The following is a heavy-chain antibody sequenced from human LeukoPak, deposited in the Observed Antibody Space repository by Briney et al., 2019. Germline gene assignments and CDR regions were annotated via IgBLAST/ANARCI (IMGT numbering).Heavy chain of an antibody. CDR1: GGSFSGYY. CDR2: INHSGST. J-gene: IGHJ4*02. D-gene: IGHD6-19*01. Sequence: SETLSLTCAVYGGSFSGYYWSWIRQPPGKGLEWIGEINHSGSTNYNPSLKSRVTISVDTSKNQFSLKLGSVTAADAAVYYCARGLAVAARFDYWGQGTLVTVSS. V-gene: IGHV4-34*01. CDR3: ARGLAVAARFDY.